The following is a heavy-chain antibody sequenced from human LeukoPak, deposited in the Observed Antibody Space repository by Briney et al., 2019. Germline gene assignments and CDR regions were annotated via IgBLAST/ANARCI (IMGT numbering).Heavy chain of an antibody. CDR3: ARGNSRLSAIEY. J-gene: IGHJ4*02. CDR1: GDSISSYY. D-gene: IGHD4-23*01. Sequence: SETLSLTCTVSGDSISSYYWSWIRQPPGKGLEWIGYIYTSGSTNYNPSLKSRVTISVDTSKNQFSLKLSSVTAADTAVYYCARGNSRLSAIEYWGQGTLVTVSS. CDR2: IYTSGST. V-gene: IGHV4-4*09.